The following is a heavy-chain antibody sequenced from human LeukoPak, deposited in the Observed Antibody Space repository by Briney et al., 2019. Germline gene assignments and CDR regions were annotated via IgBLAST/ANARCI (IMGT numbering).Heavy chain of an antibody. V-gene: IGHV3-53*01. CDR3: ARGGRGSAAVVAPRSFDI. CDR2: TYTGGNS. D-gene: IGHD3-22*01. CDR1: GFTVSSIH. J-gene: IGHJ3*02. Sequence: GGSLRLSCAASGFTVSSIHMVWVRQAPGQGLEWVSVTYTGGNSYYADSVKGRFIISRDISKTTLYLQMNSLRAEDSALYYCARGGRGSAAVVAPRSFDIWGQGTMVTVSS.